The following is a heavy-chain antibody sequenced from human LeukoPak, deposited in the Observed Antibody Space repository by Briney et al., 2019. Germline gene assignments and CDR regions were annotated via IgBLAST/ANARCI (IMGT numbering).Heavy chain of an antibody. CDR3: ARGYNIVVVVAATADYYDY. V-gene: IGHV1-18*01. Sequence: ASVKVSCKASGYTFTSYGISWVRQAPGQGLEWMGWISAYNGNTNYAQKLQGRVTMTTDTSTSTAYMELRSLRSDDTAVYYCARGYNIVVVVAATADYYDYRGQGTLVTVSS. D-gene: IGHD2-15*01. CDR1: GYTFTSYG. J-gene: IGHJ4*02. CDR2: ISAYNGNT.